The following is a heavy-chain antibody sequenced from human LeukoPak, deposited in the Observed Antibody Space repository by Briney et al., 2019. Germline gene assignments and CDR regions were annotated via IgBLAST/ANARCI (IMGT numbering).Heavy chain of an antibody. D-gene: IGHD5-18*01. Sequence: PGGSLRLSCAASGFTFSSYAMHWVRQAPGKGLEWVAVISYDGSNKYYADSVKGRFTISRDNSKNTLYLQMNSLRAEDTAVYYCAREGENRGYSYGGGFDYWGQGTLVTVSS. V-gene: IGHV3-30-3*01. CDR3: AREGENRGYSYGGGFDY. CDR2: ISYDGSNK. CDR1: GFTFSSYA. J-gene: IGHJ4*02.